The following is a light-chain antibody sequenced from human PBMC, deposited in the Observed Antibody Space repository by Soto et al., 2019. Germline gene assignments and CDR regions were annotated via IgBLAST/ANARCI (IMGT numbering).Light chain of an antibody. J-gene: IGKJ4*01. Sequence: DIQMTQSPSTLSASVGDRVTITCRASQSISSWLAWYQQKPGKAPKLLIYKASSLESGVPSRFSGSESGTEFTLTISSLQPDDFATYYCQQYNSYSALTFGGGTKVEIK. V-gene: IGKV1-5*03. CDR1: QSISSW. CDR3: QQYNSYSALT. CDR2: KAS.